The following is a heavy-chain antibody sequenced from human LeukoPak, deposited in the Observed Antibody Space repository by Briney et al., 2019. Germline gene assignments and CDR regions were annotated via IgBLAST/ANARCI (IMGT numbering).Heavy chain of an antibody. V-gene: IGHV4-59*01. CDR2: IYYSGST. D-gene: IGHD3-10*01. CDR1: GGSISSYY. Sequence: SETLSLTCAVSGGSISSYYWSWIRQPPGKGLEWIGYIYYSGSTNYNPSLKSRVTISVDTSKNQFSLKLSSVTAADTAVYYCARDRMVRGAKSVGWFDPWGQGTLVTVSS. J-gene: IGHJ5*02. CDR3: ARDRMVRGAKSVGWFDP.